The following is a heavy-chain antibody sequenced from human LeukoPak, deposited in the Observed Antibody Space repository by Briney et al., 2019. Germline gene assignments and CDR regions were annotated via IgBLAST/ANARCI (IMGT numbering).Heavy chain of an antibody. V-gene: IGHV3-23*01. D-gene: IGHD3-10*01. J-gene: IGHJ4*02. CDR3: AKERMVRGEYLSYYFDY. Sequence: PSETLSLTCTVSGGSVSSGSYYWSWVRQAPGKGLEWVSAISGSGGSTYYADSVKGRFTISRDNSKNTLYLQMNSLRAEDTAVYYCAKERMVRGEYLSYYFDYWGQGTLVTVSS. CDR2: ISGSGGST. CDR1: GGSVSSGSYY.